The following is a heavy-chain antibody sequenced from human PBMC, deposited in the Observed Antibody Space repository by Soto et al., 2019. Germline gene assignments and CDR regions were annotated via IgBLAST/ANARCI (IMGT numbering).Heavy chain of an antibody. CDR1: GYTFPSYA. CDR3: ARVPGYSIGNR. CDR2: INAGNGNT. J-gene: IGHJ2*01. D-gene: IGHD2-21*01. V-gene: IGHV1-3*01. Sequence: QVQLVQSGAEVKKPGASVKVSCKASGYTFPSYALHWVRQAPGKRLERMGWINAGNGNTKYSQKFQGRVTITRDTSASTAYMELSSLRSEDRAVYYCARVPGYSIGNRWGRGTLVTVSS.